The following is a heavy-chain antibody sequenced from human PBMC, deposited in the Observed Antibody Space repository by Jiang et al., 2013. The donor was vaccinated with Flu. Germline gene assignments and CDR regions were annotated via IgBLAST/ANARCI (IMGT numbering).Heavy chain of an antibody. V-gene: IGHV1-69*06. CDR2: IIPIFDTS. CDR1: GGTFSNT. CDR3: ATTPWGYNYGFFDF. J-gene: IGHJ4*02. Sequence: SGAEVKKPGSSVKVSCKASGGTFSNTISWVRQAPGQGLEWMGGIIPIFDTSNYAQKFQGRVTITADKSTSTAYMELSSLRSDDTAVYYCATTPWGYNYGFFDFWGRGTLVTVSS. D-gene: IGHD5-18*01.